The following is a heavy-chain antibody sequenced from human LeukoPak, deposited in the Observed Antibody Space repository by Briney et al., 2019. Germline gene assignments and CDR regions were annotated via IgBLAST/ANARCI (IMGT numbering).Heavy chain of an antibody. Sequence: SETLSLTCTVSGGSISSGGYYWSRIRQHPGKGLEWIRYIYYSGSTYYNPSLKSRVTISVDTSKNQFSLKLSSVTAADTAVYYCARDGSFWRGYPYYFDYWGQGTLVTVSS. J-gene: IGHJ4*02. CDR1: GGSISSGGYY. CDR3: ARDGSFWRGYPYYFDY. V-gene: IGHV4-31*03. D-gene: IGHD3-3*01. CDR2: IYYSGST.